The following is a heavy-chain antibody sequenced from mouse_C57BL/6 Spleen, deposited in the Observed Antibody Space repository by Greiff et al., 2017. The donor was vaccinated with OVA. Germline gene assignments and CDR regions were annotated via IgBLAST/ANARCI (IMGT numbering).Heavy chain of an antibody. V-gene: IGHV3-1*01. D-gene: IGHD2-5*01. J-gene: IGHJ3*01. CDR1: GYSITSGYD. CDR3: ARDHNSNYGGFAY. CDR2: ISYSGST. Sequence: EVQLQESGPGMVKPSQSLSLTCTVTGYSITSGYDWHWIRHFPGNKLEWMGYISYSGSTNYNPSLKSRISITHDTSKNHFFLKLNSVTTEDTATYYCARDHNSNYGGFAYWGQGTLVTVSA.